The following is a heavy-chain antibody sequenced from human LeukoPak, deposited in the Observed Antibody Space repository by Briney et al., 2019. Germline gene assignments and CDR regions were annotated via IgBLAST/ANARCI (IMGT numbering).Heavy chain of an antibody. J-gene: IGHJ6*03. CDR3: ARGLEGRYFDWLLPHYYYYYYMDV. Sequence: ASVKVSCKASGYTFTSYGISWVRQAPGQGLEWMGWISAYNGNTNYAQKLQGRVTMTRNTSISTAYMELSSLRSEDTAVYYCARGLEGRYFDWLLPHYYYYYYMDVWGKGTTVTISS. CDR1: GYTFTSYG. V-gene: IGHV1-18*01. CDR2: ISAYNGNT. D-gene: IGHD3-9*01.